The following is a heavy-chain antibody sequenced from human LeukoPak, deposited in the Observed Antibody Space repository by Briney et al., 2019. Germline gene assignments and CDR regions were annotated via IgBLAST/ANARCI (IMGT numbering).Heavy chain of an antibody. D-gene: IGHD3-16*01. V-gene: IGHV1-69*02. Sequence: SVKVSCKASGGTFSSYTISWVRQAPGQGLEWMGRIIPILGIANYAQKFQGRVTITADKSTSTACMELSSLRSEDTAVCYCAISRQTLNWFDPWGQGTLVTVSS. CDR2: IIPILGIA. J-gene: IGHJ5*02. CDR1: GGTFSSYT. CDR3: AISRQTLNWFDP.